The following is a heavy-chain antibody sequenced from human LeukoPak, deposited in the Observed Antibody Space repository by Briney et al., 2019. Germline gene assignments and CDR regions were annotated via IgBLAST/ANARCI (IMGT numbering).Heavy chain of an antibody. CDR2: IYHSGST. CDR3: ARGYSGYDSLLSWFDP. Sequence: SETLSLTCAVSGGSISSGGNSWSWIRQPPGKGLEWIGYIYHSGSTYYNPSLKSRVTISVDRSKNQFSLKLSSVTAAVTAVYYCARGYSGYDSLLSWFDPWGQGTLVTVSS. D-gene: IGHD5-12*01. V-gene: IGHV4-30-2*01. CDR1: GGSISSGGNS. J-gene: IGHJ5*02.